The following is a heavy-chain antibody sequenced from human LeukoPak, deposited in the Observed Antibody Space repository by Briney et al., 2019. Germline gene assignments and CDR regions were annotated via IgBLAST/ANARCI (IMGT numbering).Heavy chain of an antibody. V-gene: IGHV4-59*08. CDR3: ARLRRGGNSHFDY. CDR2: IYNSGST. D-gene: IGHD5-24*01. CDR1: GGSISSDY. Sequence: SETLSLTCTVYGGSISSDYWSWIRQPPGKGLEWIGYIYNSGSTNYNPSLNSRVTISVDTSKNQFSLRLSSVTAADTAVYYCARLRRGGNSHFDYWGQGTLVTVSS. J-gene: IGHJ4*02.